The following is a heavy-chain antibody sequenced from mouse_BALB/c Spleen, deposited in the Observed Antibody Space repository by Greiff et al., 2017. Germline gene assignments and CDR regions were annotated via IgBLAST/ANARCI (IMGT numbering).Heavy chain of an antibody. J-gene: IGHJ4*01. CDR2: INPSNGGT. CDR1: GYTFTSYY. V-gene: IGHV1S81*02. Sequence: VQLHQSGAELVKPGASVKLSCKASGYTFTSYYMYWVKQRPGQGLEWIGEINPSNGGTNFNEKFKSKATLTVDKSSSTAYMQLSSLTSEDSAVYYCTREGGKGYAMDYWGQGTSVTVSS. CDR3: TREGGKGYAMDY. D-gene: IGHD2-1*01.